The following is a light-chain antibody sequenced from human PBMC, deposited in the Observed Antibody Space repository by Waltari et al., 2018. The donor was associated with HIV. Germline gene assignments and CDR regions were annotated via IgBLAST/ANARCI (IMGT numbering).Light chain of an antibody. Sequence: QSGLTQPASVSGSPGQSITIACSGPRSDLVYYDSVLSYQHPPGKAPKVNIFAVSNRPSGIPKCFSGSKSGSTASLTISGLQAEDEAYYFCTSYISSATPVFGGGTKVTVL. CDR2: AVS. CDR1: RSDLVYYDS. J-gene: IGLJ3*02. V-gene: IGLV2-14*01. CDR3: TSYISSATPV.